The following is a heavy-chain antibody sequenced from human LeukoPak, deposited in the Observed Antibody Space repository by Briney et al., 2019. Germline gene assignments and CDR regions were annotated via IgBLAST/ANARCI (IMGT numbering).Heavy chain of an antibody. CDR1: GYTFTGYY. V-gene: IGHV1-2*06. Sequence: GASVKVSCKASGYTFTGYYMHWVLQAPGQGLEWMGRINPNSGGTNYAQKFQGRVTMTRDTSISTAYMELSRLRSDDTAVYYCARALVATNWFDPWGQGTLVTVSS. CDR2: INPNSGGT. J-gene: IGHJ5*02. CDR3: ARALVATNWFDP. D-gene: IGHD5-12*01.